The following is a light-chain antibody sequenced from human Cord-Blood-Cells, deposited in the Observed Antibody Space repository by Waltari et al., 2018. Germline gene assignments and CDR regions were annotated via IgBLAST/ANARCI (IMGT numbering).Light chain of an antibody. CDR1: SSDVGGYNY. Sequence: QSALPQPASVSGSPGQSITIPCTGTSSDVGGYNYVYCYQQHPGKAPKLMIYEVSNRPSGVANLFSGSKSGNTASLTISGLQAEDEADYYCSSYTSSSTPYVFGTGTKVTVL. CDR2: EVS. CDR3: SSYTSSSTPYV. J-gene: IGLJ1*01. V-gene: IGLV2-14*01.